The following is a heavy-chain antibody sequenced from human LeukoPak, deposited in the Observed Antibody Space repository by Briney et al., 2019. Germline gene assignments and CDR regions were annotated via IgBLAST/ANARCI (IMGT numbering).Heavy chain of an antibody. J-gene: IGHJ4*02. CDR3: AGAGRFRNMVSDISGYLGVDF. Sequence: GGSLRLSCAASGFTFSTYEMIWVRQAPGKGLEWLSYITNRGRTTYYADSVRGRFTISRDNANNSLYLHMNSLRAEDTAVYYCAGAGRFRNMVSDISGYLGVDFWGQGTLVTVSS. D-gene: IGHD3-22*01. CDR1: GFTFSTYE. CDR2: ITNRGRTT. V-gene: IGHV3-48*03.